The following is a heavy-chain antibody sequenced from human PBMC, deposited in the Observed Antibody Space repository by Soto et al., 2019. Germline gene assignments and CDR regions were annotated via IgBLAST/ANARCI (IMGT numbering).Heavy chain of an antibody. CDR1: GFSFSSYW. CDR3: ARDVTHFDY. Sequence: EVQLVESGGGLVQPGGSLRLSCAASGFSFSSYWMSWVRQSPGKGLEWVANIKQDGSEEYYVDSLKGRFTISRDNAKNSLYLQVNSLRAEDTALYYCARDVTHFDYWGQGTLVTVSS. CDR2: IKQDGSEE. V-gene: IGHV3-7*05. J-gene: IGHJ4*02. D-gene: IGHD5-18*01.